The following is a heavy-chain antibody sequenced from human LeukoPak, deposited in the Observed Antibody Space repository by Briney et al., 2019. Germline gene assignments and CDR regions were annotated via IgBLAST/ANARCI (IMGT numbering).Heavy chain of an antibody. V-gene: IGHV4-39*07. CDR2: IYSSGST. J-gene: IGHJ3*02. CDR3: ARSDGYGLVGI. Sequence: PSETLSLTCRVSGVSISSGSNYWGWIRQPPGKTLEWIGSIYSSGSTYYNSSLKSRVIILIDMAKNHFSLNLSSVTAADTAVYYCARSDGYGLVGIWGQGTMVTVSS. D-gene: IGHD3-10*01. CDR1: GVSISSGSNY.